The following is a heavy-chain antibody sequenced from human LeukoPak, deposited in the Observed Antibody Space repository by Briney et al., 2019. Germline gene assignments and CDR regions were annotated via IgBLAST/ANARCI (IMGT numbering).Heavy chain of an antibody. Sequence: ASVKVSCKASGGTFSSYAISWVRQAPGQGLEWMGGIIPIFGTANYAQKFQGRVTITTDESTSTAYMELSSLRSEDTAVYYCARGRDFWSGSGRQPFDPWGQGTLVTVSS. J-gene: IGHJ5*02. CDR1: GGTFSSYA. D-gene: IGHD3-3*01. V-gene: IGHV1-69*05. CDR3: ARGRDFWSGSGRQPFDP. CDR2: IIPIFGTA.